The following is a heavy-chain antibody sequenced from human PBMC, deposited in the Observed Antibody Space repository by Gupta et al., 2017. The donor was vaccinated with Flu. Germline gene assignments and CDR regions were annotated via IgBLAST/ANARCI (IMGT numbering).Heavy chain of an antibody. CDR1: GLIFSNAW. Sequence: GLIFSNAWMSWVRQAPGKGLEWVGRIKSKSDGGTTNSAAPVKGRFTMSRDDSKNTLYLQMNTLKTEDTAVYYCVTGPLGVYWGQGTLVIVSS. J-gene: IGHJ4*02. V-gene: IGHV3-15*01. CDR3: VTGPLGVY. CDR2: IKSKSDGGTT. D-gene: IGHD3-10*01.